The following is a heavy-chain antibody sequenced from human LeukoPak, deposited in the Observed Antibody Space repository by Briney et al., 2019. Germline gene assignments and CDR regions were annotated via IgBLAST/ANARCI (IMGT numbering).Heavy chain of an antibody. J-gene: IGHJ6*02. V-gene: IGHV3-74*01. CDR2: ISTDRSIT. CDR1: GFTFSSFW. Sequence: GGSLRLSCAASGFTFSSFWMHWVRQAPGKGLVWVSRISTDRSITSYADSVKGRFTISRDNSKNTLYLQMNSLRAEDTAVYYCASSIGYYYYYYYGMDVWGQGTTVTVSS. D-gene: IGHD1-1*01. CDR3: ASSIGYYYYYYYGMDV.